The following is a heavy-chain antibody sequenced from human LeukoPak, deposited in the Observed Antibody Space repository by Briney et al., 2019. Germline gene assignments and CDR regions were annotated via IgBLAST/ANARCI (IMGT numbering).Heavy chain of an antibody. CDR2: ISSSSSTI. CDR3: ARDWSHRCFDY. Sequence: GGSLRLSCAASGFTFSSYSMNWVRQAPGKGLEWVSYISSSSSTIYYADSVKGRFTISRDNSKNTLYLQMNSLRAEDTAVYYCARDWSHRCFDYWGQGTLVTVSS. D-gene: IGHD3-3*01. CDR1: GFTFSSYS. J-gene: IGHJ4*02. V-gene: IGHV3-48*01.